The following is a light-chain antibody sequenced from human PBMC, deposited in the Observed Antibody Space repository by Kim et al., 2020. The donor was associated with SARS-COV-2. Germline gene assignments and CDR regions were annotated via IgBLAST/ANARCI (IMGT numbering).Light chain of an antibody. Sequence: LGQTVRITCQGASLRSDYASWYQQKPGQAPVLVIYGKNNRPAGIPDRFSGSRSGNTASLTITGAQAEDEADYYCNPRDSSGNHVVFGGGTQLTVL. CDR3: NPRDSSGNHVV. CDR1: SLRSDY. V-gene: IGLV3-19*01. J-gene: IGLJ2*01. CDR2: GKN.